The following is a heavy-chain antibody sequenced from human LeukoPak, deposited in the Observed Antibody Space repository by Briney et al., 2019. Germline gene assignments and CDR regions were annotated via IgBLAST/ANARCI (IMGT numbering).Heavy chain of an antibody. CDR1: GFTLSNYG. D-gene: IGHD1-20*01. Sequence: GGSPRLSCAASGFTLSNYGMHWVRQAPGKGLEWVAFIRYDGSNKHYADSVKGRFTISRDNSKNTLYLQVNSLRAEDTAVYYCAKDGNWNYFDYWGQGTLVTVSS. CDR2: IRYDGSNK. CDR3: AKDGNWNYFDY. J-gene: IGHJ4*02. V-gene: IGHV3-30*02.